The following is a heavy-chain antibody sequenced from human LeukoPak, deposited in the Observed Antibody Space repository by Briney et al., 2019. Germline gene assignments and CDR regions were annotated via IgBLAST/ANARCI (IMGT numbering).Heavy chain of an antibody. V-gene: IGHV4-34*01. CDR1: GGSFSGYY. Sequence: PSETLSLTCAVYGGSFSGYYWSWIRQPPGKGLEWIGEINHSGGTNYNPSLKSRVTISVDTSKNQFSLKLSSVTAADTAVYYCARGRKWLAQTSFDYWGQGTLVTVSS. CDR3: ARGRKWLAQTSFDY. CDR2: INHSGGT. D-gene: IGHD6-19*01. J-gene: IGHJ4*02.